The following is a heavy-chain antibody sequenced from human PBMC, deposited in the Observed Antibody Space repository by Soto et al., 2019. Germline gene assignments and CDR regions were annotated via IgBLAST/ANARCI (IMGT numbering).Heavy chain of an antibody. CDR3: ARADGYNTCDY. J-gene: IGHJ4*02. CDR2: INSDGSST. Sequence: EVQLVESGGGLVQPGGSLRLSCAASGFTFSSYWMHWVRQDPGKGLVWVSRINSDGSSTSYADSVKGRFTISRDNAKNTLYLQINSLGAEDTAVYYCARADGYNTCDYWGQGTLVTVSS. V-gene: IGHV3-74*01. D-gene: IGHD5-12*01. CDR1: GFTFSSYW.